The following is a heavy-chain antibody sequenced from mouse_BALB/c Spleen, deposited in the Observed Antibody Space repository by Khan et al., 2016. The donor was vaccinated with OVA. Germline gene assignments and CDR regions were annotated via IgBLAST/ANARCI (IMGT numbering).Heavy chain of an antibody. V-gene: IGHV3-2*02. CDR1: GYSITSDYA. J-gene: IGHJ2*02. CDR2: ISYSGRT. D-gene: IGHD1-1*01. CDR3: ARSVTITTVVATDFDY. Sequence: QLKESGPGLVKPSQSLSLTCTVTGYSITSDYAWNWIRQFPGNKLEWMDYISYSGRTSYNPSLKSRISITRDTSKNQFFLQLNSVTTEDTATXYGARSVTITTVVATDFDYWGQGTSLTVSS.